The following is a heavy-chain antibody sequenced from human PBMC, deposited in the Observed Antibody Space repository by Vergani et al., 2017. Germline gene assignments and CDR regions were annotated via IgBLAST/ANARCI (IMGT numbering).Heavy chain of an antibody. Sequence: QVQLQESGPGLVKPSESLSLTCTVSGYSISSGYYWSWIRQHPGKGLEWIGYIYYSGSTYYNPSLKSRVTISVDTSKNQFSLKLSSVTAADTAVYYCARXLSYGSALEEYYYYGMDVWGQGTTVTVSS. CDR2: IYYSGST. CDR3: ARXLSYGSALEEYYYYGMDV. V-gene: IGHV4-31*03. D-gene: IGHD3-10*01. J-gene: IGHJ6*02. CDR1: GYSISSGYY.